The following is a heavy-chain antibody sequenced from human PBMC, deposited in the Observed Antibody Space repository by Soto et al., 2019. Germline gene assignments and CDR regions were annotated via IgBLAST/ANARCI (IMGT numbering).Heavy chain of an antibody. CDR2: IIPIFGTA. D-gene: IGHD6-19*01. V-gene: IGHV1-69*13. CDR1: GGTFNSYA. J-gene: IGHJ4*02. CDR3: ARDVAGTYYFDY. Sequence: SVKVSWKASGGTFNSYAISWVRQAHGQGLEWMGGIIPIFGTANYAQKFQGRVTSTADESTSTAYMELSSLRSEDTAVYYCARDVAGTYYFDYWAQATLVNVSS.